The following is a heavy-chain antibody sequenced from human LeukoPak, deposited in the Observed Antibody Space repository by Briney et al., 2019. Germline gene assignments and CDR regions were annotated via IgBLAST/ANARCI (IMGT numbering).Heavy chain of an antibody. Sequence: SVKVSCKASGGTFSSYAISWVRQAPGQGLEWMGRIIPIFGTANYAQKFQGRVSITTDESTSTAYMELSSLRSEDTAVYYCARARYYDFWSGYYPFDYWGQGTLVTVSS. D-gene: IGHD3-3*01. J-gene: IGHJ4*02. CDR3: ARARYYDFWSGYYPFDY. CDR1: GGTFSSYA. V-gene: IGHV1-69*05. CDR2: IIPIFGTA.